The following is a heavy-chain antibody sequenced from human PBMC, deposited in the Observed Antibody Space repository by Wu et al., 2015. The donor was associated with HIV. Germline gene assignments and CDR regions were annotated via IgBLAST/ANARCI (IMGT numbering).Heavy chain of an antibody. CDR3: ARSGDYTGAFAY. CDR1: GGSFSSYP. D-gene: IGHD4-17*01. CDR2: ITPMFGPA. Sequence: HVQLLQSGAVMRKPGSSVKVSCKASGGSFSSYPITWVRQAPGQGLECLGRITPMFGPAIYAQRFQGRVTITADESTTTTYMELSSLRSDDTAVYFCARSGDYTGAFAYWGQGTLVTVSS. J-gene: IGHJ4*02. V-gene: IGHV1-69*12.